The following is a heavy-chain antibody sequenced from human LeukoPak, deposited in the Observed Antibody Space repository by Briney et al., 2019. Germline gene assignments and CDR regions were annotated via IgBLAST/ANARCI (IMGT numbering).Heavy chain of an antibody. D-gene: IGHD2-2*01. J-gene: IGHJ4*02. V-gene: IGHV3-30*18. CDR2: ISYDGSNK. CDR1: GFTLSSYG. CDR3: AKDLLCSSTSCYGSGYFDS. Sequence: GGSLRLSCAASGFTLSSYGMHWVRQAPGKGLEWVAIISYDGSNKYYADSVKGRFTISRDNSKNTLYLQMNSLRPEDTAVYYCAKDLLCSSTSCYGSGYFDSWGQGTPVTVSS.